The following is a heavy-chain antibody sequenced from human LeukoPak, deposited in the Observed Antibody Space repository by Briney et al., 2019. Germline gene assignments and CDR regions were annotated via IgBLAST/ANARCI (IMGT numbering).Heavy chain of an antibody. Sequence: GESLKISCAASGFNFTSYSMNWVRQAPGKGLEWVSYISSGSSAIYYADSVKGRFTISRDNAKNSLHLQMNSLRAEDTAVYYCVRKNDAFDIWGQGTMVTVSS. V-gene: IGHV3-48*01. J-gene: IGHJ3*02. CDR3: VRKNDAFDI. CDR1: GFNFTSYS. CDR2: ISSGSSAI.